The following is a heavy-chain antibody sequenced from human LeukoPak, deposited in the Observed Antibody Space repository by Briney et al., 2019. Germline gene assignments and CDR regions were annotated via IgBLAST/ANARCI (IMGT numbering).Heavy chain of an antibody. Sequence: PGGSLRLSCAASGFTFSSYWMSWVRQAPGKGLEWAANIKQDGSEKYYVDSVKGRFTISRDNAKNSLYLQMNSLRAEDTAVYYCARASITIYYYYMDVWGKGTTVTVSS. V-gene: IGHV3-7*01. CDR2: IKQDGSEK. CDR1: GFTFSSYW. J-gene: IGHJ6*03. CDR3: ARASITIYYYYMDV. D-gene: IGHD3-10*01.